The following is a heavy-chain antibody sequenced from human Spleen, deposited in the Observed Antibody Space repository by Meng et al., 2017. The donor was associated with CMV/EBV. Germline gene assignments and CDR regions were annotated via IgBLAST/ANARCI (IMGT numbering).Heavy chain of an antibody. V-gene: IGHV3-15*01. J-gene: IGHJ4*01. CDR2: IKSKTDGGTT. CDR1: GFTFSYVW. CDR3: TPAYCASTSCPTGY. D-gene: IGHD2-2*01. Sequence: SGFTFSYVWMRWVRQAPGQGLEWVGRIKSKTDGGTTDCAAPVKGRFSISRDDSKNTLYLQMNSLKTEDTAVYFCTPAYCASTSCPTGYWG.